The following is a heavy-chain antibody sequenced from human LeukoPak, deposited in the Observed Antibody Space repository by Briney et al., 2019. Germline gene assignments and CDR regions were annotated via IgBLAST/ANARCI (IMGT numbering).Heavy chain of an antibody. CDR1: GFTFSSYA. CDR2: ISRSGGST. Sequence: GGSLRLFCAASGFTFSSYAMSWVRQPPGKGLEWVSAISRSGGSTYYPDSVKGRFTISRYNSKNTLYLQMNSLRAEDTAVYYCAKAELGYYYGSGSSYFDYWGQGTLVTVSS. D-gene: IGHD3-10*01. V-gene: IGHV3-23*01. CDR3: AKAELGYYYGSGSSYFDY. J-gene: IGHJ4*02.